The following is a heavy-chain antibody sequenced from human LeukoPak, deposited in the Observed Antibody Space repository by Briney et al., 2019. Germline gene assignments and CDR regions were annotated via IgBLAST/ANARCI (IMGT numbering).Heavy chain of an antibody. CDR1: GYSFTSYW. D-gene: IGHD2-21*02. V-gene: IGHV5-51*01. CDR2: IYPGDSDT. CDR3: ARRVYCGGGCYPYYFDY. Sequence: GESLKISCKGSGYSFTSYWIGWVRQMPGKGLEWMGIIYPGDSDTRYSPSFQGQVTISADKSISTAYLQWSSLKASDTAMYYCARRVYCGGGCYPYYFDYWGQGTLVTVSS. J-gene: IGHJ4*02.